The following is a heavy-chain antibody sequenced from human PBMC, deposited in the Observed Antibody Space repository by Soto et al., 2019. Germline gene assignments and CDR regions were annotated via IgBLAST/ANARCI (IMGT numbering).Heavy chain of an antibody. D-gene: IGHD2-2*01. V-gene: IGHV5-51*01. CDR1: GYSFTSYW. CDR2: IYPGDSDT. Sequence: GESLKISCKGSGYSFTSYWIGWVRQMPGKGLEWMGIIYPGDSDTRYSPSFQGQVTISADKSISTAYLQWSSLKASDTAMYYCARSGDIVVVPGDYYYYYGMDVWGQGTTVTVSS. CDR3: ARSGDIVVVPGDYYYYYGMDV. J-gene: IGHJ6*02.